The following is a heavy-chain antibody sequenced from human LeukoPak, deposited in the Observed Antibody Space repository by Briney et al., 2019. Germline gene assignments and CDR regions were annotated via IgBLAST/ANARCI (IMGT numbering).Heavy chain of an antibody. D-gene: IGHD6-13*01. Sequence: ASVKVSCKASGGTFSSYAISWVRHAPGQGLEWMGGIIPIFGTANYAQKFQGRVTITTDESTGTAYMELSSLRSEDTAVYYCARGGLAAAGTYPCNDYWGQGTLVTVSS. CDR2: IIPIFGTA. J-gene: IGHJ4*02. CDR3: ARGGLAAAGTYPCNDY. CDR1: GGTFSSYA. V-gene: IGHV1-69*05.